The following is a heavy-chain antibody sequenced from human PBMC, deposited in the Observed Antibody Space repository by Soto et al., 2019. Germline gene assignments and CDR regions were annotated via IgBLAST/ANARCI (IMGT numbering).Heavy chain of an antibody. CDR3: AKSPGTNDSYSCDY. CDR1: GFTFSSYS. D-gene: IGHD2-8*01. CDR2: ISGSGGST. J-gene: IGHJ4*02. Sequence: VGSLRLSFAASGFTFSSYSMNWVRQAPGKGLEWVSAISGSGGSTNYADSVKGRFTISRDASKNTLYLQMNSLRAEDTAVYYCAKSPGTNDSYSCDYWGEGTRVTV. V-gene: IGHV3-23*01.